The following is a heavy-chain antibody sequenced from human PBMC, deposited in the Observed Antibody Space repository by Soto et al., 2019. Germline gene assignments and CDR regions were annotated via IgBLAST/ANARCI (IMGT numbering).Heavy chain of an antibody. CDR2: INPQAGGT. CDR3: ARERYQVISDGMDV. V-gene: IGHV1-2*02. D-gene: IGHD2-2*01. CDR1: GYTFTGYY. Sequence: ASVKVSCKASGYTFTGYYIHWVREAPGQGLEWMGWINPQAGGTSYGQKFQGRVTLSRDTSINTAYLELSRLRFDDTAVYFCARERYQVISDGMDVWGQGTTVTVSS. J-gene: IGHJ6*02.